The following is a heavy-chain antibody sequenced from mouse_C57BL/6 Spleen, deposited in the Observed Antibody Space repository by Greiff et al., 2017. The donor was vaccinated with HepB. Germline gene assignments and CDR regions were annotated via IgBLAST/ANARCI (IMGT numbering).Heavy chain of an antibody. CDR3: ARKDGTDYAMDY. CDR1: GYTFTSYW. J-gene: IGHJ4*01. D-gene: IGHD4-1*01. V-gene: IGHV1-59*01. CDR2: IDPSDSYT. Sequence: VQLQQPGAELVRPGTSVKLSCKASGYTFTSYWMHWVKQRPGQGLEWIGAIDPSDSYTNYNQKFKGKATLTVDTSSSTAYMQLSSLTSEDSAVYYCARKDGTDYAMDYWGQGTSVTVSS.